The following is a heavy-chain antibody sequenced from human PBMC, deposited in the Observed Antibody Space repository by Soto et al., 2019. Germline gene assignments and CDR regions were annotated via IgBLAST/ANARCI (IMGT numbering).Heavy chain of an antibody. CDR1: GYTFTSYY. CDR3: ARNGVRHYYDSSGYYY. Sequence: SVKVSCKASGYTFTSYYMHLVRQAPGQGLEWMGGIIPIFGTANYAQKFQGRVTITADESTSTAYMELSSLRSEDTAVYYCARNGVRHYYDSSGYYYWGQGTLVTVSS. CDR2: IIPIFGTA. D-gene: IGHD3-22*01. J-gene: IGHJ4*02. V-gene: IGHV1-69*13.